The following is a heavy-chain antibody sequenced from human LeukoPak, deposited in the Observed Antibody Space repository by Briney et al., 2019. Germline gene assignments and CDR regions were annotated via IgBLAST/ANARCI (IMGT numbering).Heavy chain of an antibody. CDR2: IYTSGST. V-gene: IGHV4-61*02. CDR3: ARAGWDYDSSGYLDY. J-gene: IGHJ4*02. Sequence: SETLSLTCTVSGGSISSGSYYWSWIRQPAGKGLEWIGRIYTSGSTNYNPSLKSRVTISVDTSKNQFSLKLSSVTAADTAVYYCARAGWDYDSSGYLDYWGQGTLVTVSS. CDR1: GGSISSGSYY. D-gene: IGHD3-22*01.